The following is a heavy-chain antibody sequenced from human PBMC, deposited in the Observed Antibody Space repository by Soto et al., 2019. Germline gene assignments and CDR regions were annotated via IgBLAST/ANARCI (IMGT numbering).Heavy chain of an antibody. CDR2: IYYSGST. Sequence: SETLSLTCTVSGGSISSYYWSWIRQPPGKGLEWIGNIYYSGSTNYNPSLKSRVTISVDTSKNQVSLKVYSVTAAVTAVYYCATADGFVVVTPFFEYWGQGILVTVSS. V-gene: IGHV4-59*08. J-gene: IGHJ4*02. D-gene: IGHD3-3*01. CDR3: ATADGFVVVTPFFEY. CDR1: GGSISSYY.